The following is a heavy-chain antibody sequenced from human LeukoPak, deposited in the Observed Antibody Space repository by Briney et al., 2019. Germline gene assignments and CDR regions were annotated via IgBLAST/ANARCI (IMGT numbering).Heavy chain of an antibody. CDR1: GYTFTSYG. Sequence: GASVKVSCKASGYTFTSYGISWVRQAPGQGLEWMGWISAYNGNTIYAQKLQCRVTMTTDTSTSTAYMELRSLRSDDTAVYYCARVDRSGSYYQRAPIDYWGQGTLVTVSS. CDR3: ARVDRSGSYYQRAPIDY. CDR2: ISAYNGNT. J-gene: IGHJ4*02. D-gene: IGHD1-26*01. V-gene: IGHV1-18*01.